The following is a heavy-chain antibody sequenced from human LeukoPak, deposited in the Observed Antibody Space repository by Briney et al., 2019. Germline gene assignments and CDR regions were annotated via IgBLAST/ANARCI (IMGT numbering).Heavy chain of an antibody. CDR3: ARFPPYYYDSSGPDAFDI. V-gene: IGHV4-59*12. CDR2: IYYSGST. D-gene: IGHD3-22*01. J-gene: IGHJ3*02. CDR1: GGSISSYY. Sequence: SETLSLTCTVSGGSISSYYWSWIRQPPGKGLEWIGYIYYSGSTNYNPSLKSRVTISVDTSKNQFSLKLSSVTAADTAVYYCARFPPYYYDSSGPDAFDIWGQGTMVTVSS.